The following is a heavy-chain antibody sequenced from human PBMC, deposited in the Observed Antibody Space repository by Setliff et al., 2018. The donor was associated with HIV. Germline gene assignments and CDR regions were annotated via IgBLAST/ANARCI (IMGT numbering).Heavy chain of an antibody. CDR3: AIFFVTSVTTQDH. Sequence: PSETLSLTCAVHGGPPTDHYWNWIRQSPGKGLEWIAEVHHTGYLNYNPSLKSRVTISQDTSKRQFSLRMTSVTAADTAVYYCAIFFVTSVTTQDHWGQGTLVTVSS. CDR2: VHHTGYL. V-gene: IGHV4-34*01. CDR1: GGPPTDHY. D-gene: IGHD4-17*01. J-gene: IGHJ4*02.